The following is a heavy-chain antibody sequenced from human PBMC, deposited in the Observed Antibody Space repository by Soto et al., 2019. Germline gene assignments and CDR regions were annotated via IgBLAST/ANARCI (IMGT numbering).Heavy chain of an antibody. V-gene: IGHV4-31*03. CDR1: GGSISSGGYY. J-gene: IGHJ5*02. Sequence: SETLSLTCTVSGGSISSGGYYWSWIRQHPGKGLEWIGYIYYSGSTYYNPSLESRVTISVDTSKNQFSLKLSSVTAADTAVYYCAREGIAARGNWFDPWGQGTLVTVSS. D-gene: IGHD6-6*01. CDR2: IYYSGST. CDR3: AREGIAARGNWFDP.